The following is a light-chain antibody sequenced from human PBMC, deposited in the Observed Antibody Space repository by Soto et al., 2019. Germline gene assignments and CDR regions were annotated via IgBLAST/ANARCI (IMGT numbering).Light chain of an antibody. CDR1: SSNIGNNY. Sequence: QSVLTQPPSVSAAPGQKVTISCSGSSSNIGNNYVSWYQQLPGTAPKLLIYDNNKRPSGIPDRFSGSKPGTSATLGITGLQTGDEADYYCGTWDSSLSAVVFGGVTKLTVL. J-gene: IGLJ2*01. CDR3: GTWDSSLSAVV. CDR2: DNN. V-gene: IGLV1-51*01.